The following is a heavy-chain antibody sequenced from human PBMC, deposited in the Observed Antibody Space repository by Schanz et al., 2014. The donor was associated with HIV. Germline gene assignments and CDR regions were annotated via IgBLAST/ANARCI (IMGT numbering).Heavy chain of an antibody. V-gene: IGHV3-23*01. D-gene: IGHD3-10*01. Sequence: EVQLLESGGNLVQPGGSLRLSCVASGFTFSTYAMSWVRQAPGKGLEWVSGMRGSDDSTFYADSVKGRFTISRDNSKNTLYLQMNSLRAEDTAVYYCAKGQRGMVRGDNDYWGQGTLVTVSS. CDR3: AKGQRGMVRGDNDY. J-gene: IGHJ4*02. CDR1: GFTFSTYA. CDR2: MRGSDDST.